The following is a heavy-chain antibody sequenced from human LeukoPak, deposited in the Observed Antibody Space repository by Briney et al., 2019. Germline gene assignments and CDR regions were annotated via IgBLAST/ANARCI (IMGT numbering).Heavy chain of an antibody. Sequence: ASVKVSCKASGGTFSSYAVSWVRQAPGQGLEWMGRIIPILGIANYAQKFQGRVTITADKSTSTAHMELSSLRSEDTAVYYCAREGPGAFDYWGQGTLDTVSS. J-gene: IGHJ4*02. CDR2: IIPILGIA. CDR3: AREGPGAFDY. CDR1: GGTFSSYA. D-gene: IGHD3-10*01. V-gene: IGHV1-69*04.